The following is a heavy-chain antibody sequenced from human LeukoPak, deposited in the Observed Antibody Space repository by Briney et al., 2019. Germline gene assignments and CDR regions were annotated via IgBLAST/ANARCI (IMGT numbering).Heavy chain of an antibody. D-gene: IGHD4-23*01. J-gene: IGHJ5*02. V-gene: IGHV3-23*01. CDR3: ARAGVELLWTPGHWFDP. CDR2: ISDSGNT. CDR1: EFTFSKYG. Sequence: QPGGSLRLSCAASEFTFSKYGMHWVRQAPGKGLEWVSAISDSGNTYHADSVKGRFTISRDSSKNTLYLQMNSLRAEDTAVYYCARAGVELLWTPGHWFDPWGQGTLVTVSS.